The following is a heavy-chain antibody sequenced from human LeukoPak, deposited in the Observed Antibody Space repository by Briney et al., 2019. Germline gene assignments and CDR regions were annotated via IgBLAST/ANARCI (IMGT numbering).Heavy chain of an antibody. J-gene: IGHJ4*02. CDR1: GGTFSSYA. V-gene: IGHV1-69*06. Sequence: ASVKVSCKASGGTFSSYAISWVRQAPGQGLEWMGGIIPIFGTANYAQKFQGRVTITADKSTSTAYMELSSLRSEDTAVYYCARAPAAGTDHFDYWGQGTLVTVSS. CDR3: ARAPAAGTDHFDY. D-gene: IGHD6-13*01. CDR2: IIPIFGTA.